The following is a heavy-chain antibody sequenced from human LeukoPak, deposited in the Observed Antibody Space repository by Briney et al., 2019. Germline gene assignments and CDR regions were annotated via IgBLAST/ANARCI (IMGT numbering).Heavy chain of an antibody. V-gene: IGHV4-59*08. CDR2: IDHSGST. Sequence: SETPSLTCTVSGGSISSYYWSWIRQPPGKGLELIGYIDHSGSTKYNPSLKSRVTISVDTSKNQFSLSLISVTAADTAVYYCGRRDWNDWIDCWGQGTLVTVSS. CDR1: GGSISSYY. CDR3: GRRDWNDWIDC. D-gene: IGHD1-1*01. J-gene: IGHJ4*02.